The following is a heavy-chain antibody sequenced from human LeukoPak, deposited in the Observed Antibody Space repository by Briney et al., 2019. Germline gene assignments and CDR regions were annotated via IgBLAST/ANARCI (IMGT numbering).Heavy chain of an antibody. V-gene: IGHV3-21*04. D-gene: IGHD6-13*01. J-gene: IGHJ3*02. Sequence: PGGSLRLSCAASGFTFSSYSMNWVRQAPGKGLEWVSSISSSSSYIYYADSVKGRFTISRDNAKNSLYLQMNSLRAEDTALYYCARGSRTTYSSSWYRPPDAFDIWGQGTMVTVSS. CDR1: GFTFSSYS. CDR2: ISSSSSYI. CDR3: ARGSRTTYSSSWYRPPDAFDI.